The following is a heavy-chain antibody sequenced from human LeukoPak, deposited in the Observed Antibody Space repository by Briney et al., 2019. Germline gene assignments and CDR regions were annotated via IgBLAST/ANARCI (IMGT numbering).Heavy chain of an antibody. J-gene: IGHJ4*02. CDR3: AKSHGYSYGFDY. CDR1: ALTFSSYG. V-gene: IGHV3-30*02. CDR2: IQYDRTNE. Sequence: TGGSLRLSCAASALTFSSYGMHWVRQAPGKGLEWVAYIQYDRTNEQYAHSVKGRFRISRDNSNNILYLQMNSLRTEDTAVYYCAKSHGYSYGFDYWGQGTLVTVSS. D-gene: IGHD5-18*01.